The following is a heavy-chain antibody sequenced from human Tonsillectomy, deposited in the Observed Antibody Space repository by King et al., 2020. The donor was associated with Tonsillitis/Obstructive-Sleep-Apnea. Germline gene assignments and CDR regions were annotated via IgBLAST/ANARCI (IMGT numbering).Heavy chain of an antibody. J-gene: IGHJ4*02. CDR3: ARDSTTVLSHIDY. V-gene: IGHV1-2*02. Sequence: EQLVQSGAEVKKPGASVKVSCKASGYTFTGYFMHWVRQAPGQGLEWMGWINPNSGGTNYAQKFQGRVTMTRDTSISTAYMELSSLRSDDTAMYYCARDSTTVLSHIDYWGQGTLVTVSS. CDR2: INPNSGGT. CDR1: GYTFTGYF. D-gene: IGHD4-11*01.